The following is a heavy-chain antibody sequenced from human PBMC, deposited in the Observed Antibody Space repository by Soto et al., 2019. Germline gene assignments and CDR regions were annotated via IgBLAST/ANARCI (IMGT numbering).Heavy chain of an antibody. V-gene: IGHV3-23*01. D-gene: IGHD3-16*02. Sequence: PGGSLRLSCAASGFTLSTYAMSWVRQAPGKGLEWVSTIVNSGGSTYNPNSVKGRFTISRDNSKNTLYLQMNSLRAEDTAVYYCARGGYDYVWGSYRLGAFDIWGQGTMVTVSS. J-gene: IGHJ3*02. CDR2: IVNSGGST. CDR3: ARGGYDYVWGSYRLGAFDI. CDR1: GFTLSTYA.